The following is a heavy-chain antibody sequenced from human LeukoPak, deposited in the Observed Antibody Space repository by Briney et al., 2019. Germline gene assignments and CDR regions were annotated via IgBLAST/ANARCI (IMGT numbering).Heavy chain of an antibody. Sequence: GGSLRLSCAASGFAFSTYAMSWVRQAPGKGLEWVSALSGSGASTYYADSVKGRFTIFRDNSKNTLYLQMNSLRAEDTAVYYCARQRGTTVTTYQVYWGQGTLVTVSS. CDR2: LSGSGAST. J-gene: IGHJ4*02. CDR3: ARQRGTTVTTYQVY. CDR1: GFAFSTYA. V-gene: IGHV3-23*01. D-gene: IGHD4-17*01.